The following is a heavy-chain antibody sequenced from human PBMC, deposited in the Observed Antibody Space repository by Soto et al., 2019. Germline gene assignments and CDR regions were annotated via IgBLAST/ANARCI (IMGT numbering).Heavy chain of an antibody. V-gene: IGHV1-2*02. Sequence: SSVKVSCKASGNTFTGYYMHWVRQAPGQGLEWMGWINPNSGGTTYAQKFQGRVTMTRDTSISTAYMELSSLRSDDTAVYYCATGVIWIGYFTVDSWGQGTRVTVSS. D-gene: IGHD3-3*01. J-gene: IGHJ4*02. CDR3: ATGVIWIGYFTVDS. CDR2: INPNSGGT. CDR1: GNTFTGYY.